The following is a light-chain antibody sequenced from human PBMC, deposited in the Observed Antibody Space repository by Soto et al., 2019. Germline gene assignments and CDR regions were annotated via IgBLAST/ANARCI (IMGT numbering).Light chain of an antibody. CDR3: QHYGSSPPYT. J-gene: IGKJ2*01. CDR2: GAS. CDR1: RSVSSIY. Sequence: IVLTQSPDTLSLSPGERATLYCRASRSVSSIYLAWYQHKAGQAPRLLISGASNRATDIPDRFSGSESGTDFTLTISRLEPADFAVYYCQHYGSSPPYTFGQGTKLEIK. V-gene: IGKV3-20*01.